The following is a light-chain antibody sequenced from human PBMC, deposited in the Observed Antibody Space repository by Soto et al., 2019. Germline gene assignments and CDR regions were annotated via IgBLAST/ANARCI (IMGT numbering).Light chain of an antibody. CDR2: DAS. CDR1: QSFNSR. V-gene: IGKV3-20*01. J-gene: IGKJ1*01. CDR3: QQYGSSPRT. Sequence: EIVLTQSPGTLSLSPGESATLSCRASQSFNSRLAWYHHKPGEAPRLLISDASIRAAGIPDRFSGSGSGTDFTLTISRLEPEDFAVYYCQQYGSSPRTFGQGTKVDIK.